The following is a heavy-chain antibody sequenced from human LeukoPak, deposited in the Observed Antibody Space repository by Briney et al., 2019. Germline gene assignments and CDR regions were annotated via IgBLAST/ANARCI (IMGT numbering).Heavy chain of an antibody. Sequence: KPGGSLRLSCAASGFTFSSYSMNWVRQAPGKGLEWVSSISSSSSYIYYADSVKGRFTISRDNAKNSLYLQVNSLRAEDTAVYYCAREGRYYDSSGSDVWGQGTTVTVSS. V-gene: IGHV3-21*01. CDR1: GFTFSSYS. D-gene: IGHD3-22*01. CDR3: AREGRYYDSSGSDV. CDR2: ISSSSSYI. J-gene: IGHJ6*02.